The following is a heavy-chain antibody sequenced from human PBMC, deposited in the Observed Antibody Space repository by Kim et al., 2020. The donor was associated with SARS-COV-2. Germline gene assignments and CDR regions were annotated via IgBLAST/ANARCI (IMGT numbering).Heavy chain of an antibody. V-gene: IGHV4-39*07. CDR2: IYYSGST. J-gene: IGHJ4*02. CDR1: GGSISSSSYY. CDR3: ARDDDTVTTHKLDY. D-gene: IGHD4-17*01. Sequence: SETLSLTCTVSGGSISSSSYYWGWIRQPPGKGLEWIGSIYYSGSTYYNPSLKSRVTISVDTSKNQFSLKLSSVTAADTAVYYCARDDDTVTTHKLDYWGQGTLVTVSS.